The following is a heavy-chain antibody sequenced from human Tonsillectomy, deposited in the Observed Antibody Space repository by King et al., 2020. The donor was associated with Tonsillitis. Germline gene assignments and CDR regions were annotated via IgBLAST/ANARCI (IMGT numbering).Heavy chain of an antibody. D-gene: IGHD7-27*01. J-gene: IGHJ4*02. CDR2: INTNAGNTGNP. V-gene: IGHV7-4-1*02. CDR1: GYTFTHYA. CDR3: VRYDWGSDY. Sequence: VQLVESGSELKKPGASVKVSCKASGYTFTHYAMNWVRQAPGQGLEWMGWINTNAGNTGNPTYAQGFTGRFVLSLDTSASTAYLQISNLKAEDTAVYYCVRYDWGSDYWGQGTLVTVSS.